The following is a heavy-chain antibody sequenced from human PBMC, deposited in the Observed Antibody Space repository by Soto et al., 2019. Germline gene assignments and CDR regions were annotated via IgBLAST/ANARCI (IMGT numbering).Heavy chain of an antibody. D-gene: IGHD3-16*02. CDR2: IIPIFGTT. Sequence: QVQLVQSGAEVKKPGSSVKVSCKASGGTFSSYAISWVRQAPGQGLEWMGGIIPIFGTTNYAQKFQGRVTITADETTSTASMELSSLRSEDRAVYYCARAGGGEITLGGVIVPWVGDIWGQGTMVTVSS. V-gene: IGHV1-69*12. CDR3: ARAGGGEITLGGVIVPWVGDI. J-gene: IGHJ3*02. CDR1: GGTFSSYA.